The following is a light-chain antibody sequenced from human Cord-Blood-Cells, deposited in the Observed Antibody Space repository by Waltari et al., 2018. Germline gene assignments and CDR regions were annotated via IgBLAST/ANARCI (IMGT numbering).Light chain of an antibody. CDR1: SSDVGGYHS. V-gene: IGLV2-11*01. CDR2: DVR. Sequence: QSALTQPRSVSGSPGQSVTISCTGTSSDVGGYHSVSWYQQHPGKAPKLMIYDVRKRPSGVPDRFSGSKAGNAASLTISGLQAEDEADYYCCSYAGSYTGVFGGGTKLTVL. J-gene: IGLJ3*02. CDR3: CSYAGSYTGV.